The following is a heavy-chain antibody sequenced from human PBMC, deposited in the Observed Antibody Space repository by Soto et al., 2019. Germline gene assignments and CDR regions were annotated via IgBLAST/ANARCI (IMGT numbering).Heavy chain of an antibody. CDR1: GFSVSSKY. J-gene: IGHJ4*02. CDR3: ASGPGPTNYYDILTGPQGVFDY. Sequence: GGSLRLSCAASGFSVSSKYMNWVRQAPGKGLEWVSVVYSGGITYYADSVKGRFTISRDVSRNTLYLQMNSLRDEDTAVYYCASGPGPTNYYDILTGPQGVFDYWGQGTLVTVPQ. D-gene: IGHD3-9*01. V-gene: IGHV3-53*05. CDR2: VYSGGIT.